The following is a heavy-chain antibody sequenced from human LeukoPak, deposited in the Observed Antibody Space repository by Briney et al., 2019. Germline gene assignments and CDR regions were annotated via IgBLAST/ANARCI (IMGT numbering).Heavy chain of an antibody. Sequence: SETLSLTCSVSGGSLTNYYWGWIRQPPGKGLEFIGYIHSDGTTNYDSSLQSRVTISLDTSKIQFSLRLYSVTAADTALYFCARLNFRGGEALHFDSWGQGTLVTVSS. CDR2: IHSDGTT. D-gene: IGHD3-16*01. J-gene: IGHJ4*02. CDR1: GGSLTNYY. V-gene: IGHV4-4*09. CDR3: ARLNFRGGEALHFDS.